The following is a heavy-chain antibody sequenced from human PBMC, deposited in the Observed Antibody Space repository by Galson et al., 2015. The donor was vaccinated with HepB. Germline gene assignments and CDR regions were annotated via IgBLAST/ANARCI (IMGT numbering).Heavy chain of an antibody. CDR1: GDSVSSNSAA. CDR3: ARVPAYYYDSSGYYVTAFDI. Sequence: CAISGDSVSSNSAAWNWIRQSPSRGLEWLGRTYYRSKWYNDYAVSVKSRITINPDTSKNQFSLQLNSVTPEDTAVYYCARVPAYYYDSSGYYVTAFDIWGQGTMVTVSS. J-gene: IGHJ3*02. D-gene: IGHD3-22*01. CDR2: TYYRSKWYN. V-gene: IGHV6-1*01.